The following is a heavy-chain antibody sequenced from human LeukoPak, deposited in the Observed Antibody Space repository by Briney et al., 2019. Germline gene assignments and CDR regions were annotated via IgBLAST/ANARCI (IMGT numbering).Heavy chain of an antibody. CDR2: ISYDGSKK. J-gene: IGHJ4*02. V-gene: IGHV3-30*04. Sequence: GGSLRLSCAASGFTFSNYAIHWVRQAPGKGLEWVAVISYDGSKKYYADSVKGRFTLSRDNSKNTLYLQMNSLRAEDTAVYYCARDSGFSGTQRGEYWGQGTLVTVS. CDR3: ARDSGFSGTQRGEY. D-gene: IGHD3-10*01. CDR1: GFTFSNYA.